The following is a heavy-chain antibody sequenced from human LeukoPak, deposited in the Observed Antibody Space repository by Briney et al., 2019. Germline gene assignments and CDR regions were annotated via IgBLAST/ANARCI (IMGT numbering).Heavy chain of an antibody. CDR1: GFTFSSYT. V-gene: IGHV3-21*01. Sequence: GGSLRLSCAASGFTFSSYTMNWVRQAPGKGLEWVSSISSTSTYIYYADSVKGRFTISRDNAKNSLYLQMNSLRADDTAVYYCARGQIYYDGSGFDYWGQGTLVTVSS. D-gene: IGHD3-22*01. J-gene: IGHJ4*02. CDR2: ISSTSTYI. CDR3: ARGQIYYDGSGFDY.